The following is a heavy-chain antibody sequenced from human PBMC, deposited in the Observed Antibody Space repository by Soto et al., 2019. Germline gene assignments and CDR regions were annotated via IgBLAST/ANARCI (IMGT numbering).Heavy chain of an antibody. CDR1: GFTFAGSA. Sequence: PGGSLRLSCAASGFTFAGSAMHWVRQASGKGLEWVGHSRSKTNSYATAHAESVTGRFHISRDDSMNTAYLQMNRLKTEDTAVYFCTRQTDAVQWMVVPTDYNFDYWGQGNLVTVSS. J-gene: IGHJ4*02. V-gene: IGHV3-73*01. CDR2: SRSKTNSYAT. D-gene: IGHD6-19*01. CDR3: TRQTDAVQWMVVPTDYNFDY.